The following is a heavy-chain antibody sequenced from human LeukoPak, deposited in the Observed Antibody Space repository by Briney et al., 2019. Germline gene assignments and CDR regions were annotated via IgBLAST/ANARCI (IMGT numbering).Heavy chain of an antibody. Sequence: SETLSLTCTVSGGSISSSSYYWGWIRQPPGKGLEWIGSIYYSGSTYYNPSLKSRVTISVDTSKNQFSLKLSSVTAADTAVYYCARETYYYDSSGYLALSHFDLWGRGTLVTVSS. CDR1: GGSISSSSYY. D-gene: IGHD3-22*01. CDR2: IYYSGST. V-gene: IGHV4-39*07. J-gene: IGHJ2*01. CDR3: ARETYYYDSSGYLALSHFDL.